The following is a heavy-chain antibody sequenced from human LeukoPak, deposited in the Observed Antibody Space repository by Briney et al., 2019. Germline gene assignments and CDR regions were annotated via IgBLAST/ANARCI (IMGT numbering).Heavy chain of an antibody. CDR1: GYTFTGYY. CDR3: ARDLAYYYDSSGYYYFDY. J-gene: IGHJ4*02. Sequence: ASVKVSCKASGYTFTGYYMHWVRQAPGQGLEWMGWVNPNSGGTNYAQKFQGRVTMTRDTSTSTVYMELSSLRSEDTAVYYCARDLAYYYDSSGYYYFDYWGQGTLVTVSS. CDR2: VNPNSGGT. D-gene: IGHD3-22*01. V-gene: IGHV1-2*02.